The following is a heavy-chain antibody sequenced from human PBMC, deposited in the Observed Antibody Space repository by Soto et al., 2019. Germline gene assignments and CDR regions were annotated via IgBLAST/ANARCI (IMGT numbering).Heavy chain of an antibody. CDR3: AKDLYSSSWYKVYYYYGMDV. CDR1: GFTFDDYT. Sequence: TGGSLRLSCAASGFTFDDYTMHWVRQAPGKGLEWVSLISWDGGSTYYADSVKGRFTISRDNSKNSLYLQMNSLRTEDTALYYCAKDLYSSSWYKVYYYYGMDVWGQGTTVTVSS. J-gene: IGHJ6*02. V-gene: IGHV3-43*01. CDR2: ISWDGGST. D-gene: IGHD6-13*01.